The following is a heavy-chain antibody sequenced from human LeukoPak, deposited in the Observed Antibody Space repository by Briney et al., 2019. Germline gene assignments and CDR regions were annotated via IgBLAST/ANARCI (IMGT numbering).Heavy chain of an antibody. Sequence: GRSLRLSCAASGFTFSSDGLHWVRQAPGKGLEWVAFVSDDGGVKSYVDLVKGRFTISRDYSKNMLYLQMNSLRVEDTAIYYCAKDWSGSWTLDKWGQGTLVTVSS. CDR2: VSDDGGVK. CDR3: AKDWSGSWTLDK. V-gene: IGHV3-30*18. CDR1: GFTFSSDG. J-gene: IGHJ4*02. D-gene: IGHD6-13*01.